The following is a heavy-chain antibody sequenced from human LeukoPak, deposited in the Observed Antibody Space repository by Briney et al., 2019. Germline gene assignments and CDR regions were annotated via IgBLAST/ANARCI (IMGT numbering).Heavy chain of an antibody. CDR2: INPNSGGT. J-gene: IGHJ4*02. CDR3: ASDGGGYCSSTSCYNNFDY. V-gene: IGHV1-2*02. D-gene: IGHD2-2*02. Sequence: ASVRVSCKASGYTFTGYYMHWVRQAPGQGLEWMGWINPNSGGTNYAQKFQGRVTMTRDTSIRPAYRGVSRLRSDDTAVYYCASDGGGYCSSTSCYNNFDYWGQGTLVTVSS. CDR1: GYTFTGYY.